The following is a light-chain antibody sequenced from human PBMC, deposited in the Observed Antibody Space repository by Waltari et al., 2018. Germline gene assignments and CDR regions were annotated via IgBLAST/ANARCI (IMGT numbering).Light chain of an antibody. Sequence: DIVMTQSPLSLPVTPGEPASIYCRSSQSLLHSYGYNYLDWYLQKPGQSPQLLIYLGSNRAAGAPDRFSGSGSGTDFTLKISRVEAEDVGIYYGMQALQTPRTFGQGTKVEIK. J-gene: IGKJ1*01. V-gene: IGKV2-28*01. CDR2: LGS. CDR3: MQALQTPRT. CDR1: QSLLHSYGYNY.